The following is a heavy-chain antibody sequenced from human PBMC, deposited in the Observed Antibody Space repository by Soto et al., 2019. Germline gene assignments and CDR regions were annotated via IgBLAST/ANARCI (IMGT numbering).Heavy chain of an antibody. Sequence: GGSLRLSCSASGFPLGTHDMGWVRQAPGTGLEWVSSISGTGAKTYYSNAVTGRFTISRDNSKDTLHLQMQNLRAEDTAIYYCARAMTYSDSKGWFDPWGQGTLVTVSS. V-gene: IGHV3-23*01. CDR1: GFPLGTHD. CDR3: ARAMTYSDSKGWFDP. D-gene: IGHD3-22*01. J-gene: IGHJ5*02. CDR2: ISGTGAKT.